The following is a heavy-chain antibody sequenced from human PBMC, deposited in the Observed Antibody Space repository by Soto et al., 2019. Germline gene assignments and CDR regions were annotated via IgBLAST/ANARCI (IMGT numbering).Heavy chain of an antibody. Sequence: GASVKVSCKASGYTFTSYYMHWVRQAPGQGLEWMGIINPSGGSTSYAQEFQGRVTMTRDTSTSTVYMELSSLRSEDTAVYYCARAVAGGYYYYYYMDVWGKGTTVTVSS. D-gene: IGHD6-19*01. V-gene: IGHV1-46*03. CDR3: ARAVAGGYYYYYYMDV. J-gene: IGHJ6*03. CDR2: INPSGGST. CDR1: GYTFTSYY.